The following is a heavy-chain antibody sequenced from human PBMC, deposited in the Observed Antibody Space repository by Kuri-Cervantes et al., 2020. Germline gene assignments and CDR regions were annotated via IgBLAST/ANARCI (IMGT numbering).Heavy chain of an antibody. CDR2: IYYSGST. CDR3: ARRPYYYDSSGLDY. J-gene: IGHJ4*02. Sequence: GSLRLSCNGSGGSLSSSSYYWGWIRQPPGKGLVGIGSIYYSGSTYYNPSLRSRVTISVDTSKNQFSLKLSSVTAAHTAVYYCARRPYYYDSSGLDYWGQGTLGTVSS. V-gene: IGHV4-39*01. CDR1: GGSLSSSSYY. D-gene: IGHD3-22*01.